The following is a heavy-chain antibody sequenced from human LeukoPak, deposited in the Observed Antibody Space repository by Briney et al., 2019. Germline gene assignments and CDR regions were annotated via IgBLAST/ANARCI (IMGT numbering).Heavy chain of an antibody. J-gene: IGHJ4*02. D-gene: IGHD2-8*01. CDR3: ARGVPIGYCSYGVCHPPYYFDY. V-gene: IGHV1-8*03. CDR1: GYTFINYN. Sequence: GASVKVSCKTSGYTFINYNINWVRQATGQGLEWMGWVNPRNGNTGYLQKFQGRLTIARDTSKDTVYMDLDSLTSEDTAVYYCARGVPIGYCSYGVCHPPYYFDYWGQGTLVTASS. CDR2: VNPRNGNT.